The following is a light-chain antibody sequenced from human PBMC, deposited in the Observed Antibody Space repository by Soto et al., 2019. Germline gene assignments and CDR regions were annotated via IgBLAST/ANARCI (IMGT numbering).Light chain of an antibody. CDR1: HIVSSSY. CDR2: GAS. CDR3: QQYGSSPWT. Sequence: EIGWTEAPVTLSLYAGERATLSCSSSHIVSSSYLAWYQQKPGQAPRLLIYGASSRATGIPDRFSGSGSGTDFTLTISRLEPEDFAVYYCQQYGSSPWTFCQGTNV. V-gene: IGKV3-20*01. J-gene: IGKJ1*01.